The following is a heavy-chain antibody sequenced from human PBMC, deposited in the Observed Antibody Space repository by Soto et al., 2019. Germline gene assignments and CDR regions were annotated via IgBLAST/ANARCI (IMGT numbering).Heavy chain of an antibody. Sequence: SQTLSLTCAVYGGSFSGYYWSWIRQPPGKGLEWIGEINHSGSTNYNPSLKSRVTISVDTSKNQFSLKLSFVTAADTAVYYCARVIEYQLPPLYYYYYYMDVWGKGTTVTVSS. V-gene: IGHV4-34*01. D-gene: IGHD2-2*01. J-gene: IGHJ6*03. CDR1: GGSFSGYY. CDR2: INHSGST. CDR3: ARVIEYQLPPLYYYYYYMDV.